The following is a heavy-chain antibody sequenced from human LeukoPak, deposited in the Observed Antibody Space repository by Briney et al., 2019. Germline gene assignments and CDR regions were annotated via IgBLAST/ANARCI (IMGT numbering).Heavy chain of an antibody. CDR2: IYYSGST. V-gene: IGHV4-39*01. D-gene: IGHD3-10*01. CDR1: GGSISSGSYY. J-gene: IGHJ4*02. CDR3: ARRHFGSALRDY. Sequence: PSETLSLTCTVSGGSISSGSYYWGWIRQPPGKGLEWIGNIYYSGSTSHNPSLKSRVTISVDTSKNQFSLKLSSVTAADTAVYYCARRHFGSALRDYWGQGTLVTVSS.